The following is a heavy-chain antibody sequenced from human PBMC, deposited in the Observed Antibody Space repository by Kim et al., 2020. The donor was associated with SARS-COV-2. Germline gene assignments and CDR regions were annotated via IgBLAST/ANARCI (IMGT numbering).Heavy chain of an antibody. Sequence: SVKVSCKASGGTFSSYAISWVRQAPGQGLEWMGGIIPIFGTANYAQKFQGRVTITADESTSTAYMELSSLISEDTAVYYCAREGGSWYDAFDIWGQGTMVTVSS. J-gene: IGHJ3*02. CDR1: GGTFSSYA. CDR3: AREGGSWYDAFDI. V-gene: IGHV1-69*13. CDR2: IIPIFGTA. D-gene: IGHD6-13*01.